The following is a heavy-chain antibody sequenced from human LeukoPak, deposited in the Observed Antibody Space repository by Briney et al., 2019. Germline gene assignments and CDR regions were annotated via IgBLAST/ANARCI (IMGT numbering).Heavy chain of an antibody. J-gene: IGHJ4*02. CDR1: GFTFTNYG. V-gene: IGHV3-33*01. Sequence: GGSLRLSCAASGFTFTNYGMHWVRQAPGKGLEWVAVTWYDGSNKYYADSVKGRFTISRDNAKNTLYLQMNSLRAEDTAVYYCARGLVPGFLDYWGQGTPVTVSS. CDR3: ARGLVPGFLDY. CDR2: TWYDGSNK. D-gene: IGHD4-11*01.